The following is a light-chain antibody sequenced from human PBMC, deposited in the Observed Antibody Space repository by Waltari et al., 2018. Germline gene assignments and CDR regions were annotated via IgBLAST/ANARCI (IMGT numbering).Light chain of an antibody. CDR3: QQYNYYWT. CDR2: KAS. Sequence: DIQMTQSPSTLSASVGARVTITCRASQSISNWLVWSQQKPGKAPKLLIYKASTLETGVPSRFSGSGSGTEFTLTISNLQPDDFATYYCQQYNYYWTFGQGTKVEI. J-gene: IGKJ1*01. V-gene: IGKV1-5*03. CDR1: QSISNW.